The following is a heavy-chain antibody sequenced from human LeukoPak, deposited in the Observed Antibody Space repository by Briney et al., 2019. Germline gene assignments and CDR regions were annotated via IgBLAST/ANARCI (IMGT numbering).Heavy chain of an antibody. CDR2: IRYDESNK. CDR1: GFTFRHYG. Sequence: PGGSLRLSCAASGFTFRHYGMHWVRQAPGKGLEWVAYIRYDESNKYYADSVKGRFTISRDTSKNTLYPQMHSLRAEDTAVYYCAKDRNYYDPYYLDVWGKGTTVTISS. D-gene: IGHD3-16*01. J-gene: IGHJ6*03. V-gene: IGHV3-30*02. CDR3: AKDRNYYDPYYLDV.